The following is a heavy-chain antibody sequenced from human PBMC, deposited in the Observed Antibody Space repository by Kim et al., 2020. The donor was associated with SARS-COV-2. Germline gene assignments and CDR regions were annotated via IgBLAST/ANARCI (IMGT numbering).Heavy chain of an antibody. D-gene: IGHD2-21*02. CDR3: ARVTTGTFDY. V-gene: IGHV3-30*03. J-gene: IGHJ4*02. Sequence: YSESVKGRFTISRDNSENTLFLEISSLSSADSALYYCARVTTGTFDYWGQGTLVTVSS.